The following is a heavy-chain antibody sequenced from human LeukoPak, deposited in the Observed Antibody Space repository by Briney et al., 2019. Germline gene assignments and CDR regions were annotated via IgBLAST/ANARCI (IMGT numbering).Heavy chain of an antibody. D-gene: IGHD5-18*01. CDR1: EYTFTGNY. V-gene: IGHV1-2*02. Sequence: SVKVSCTTSEYTFTGNYMHWERQAPAQGLEWMGVVNLNSGDTNYAQKFQGKVTMPRDTSISTAYMELSRLRSDDTAVYYCARATREIQLWLDFAWFDPWGQGTLVTVSS. J-gene: IGHJ5*02. CDR2: VNLNSGDT. CDR3: ARATREIQLWLDFAWFDP.